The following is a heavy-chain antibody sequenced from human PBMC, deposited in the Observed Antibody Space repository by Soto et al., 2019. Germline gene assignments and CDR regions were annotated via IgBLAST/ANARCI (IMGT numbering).Heavy chain of an antibody. D-gene: IGHD3-10*01. CDR1: GGTFSRYT. J-gene: IGHJ5*02. CDR2: IIPIAAIA. V-gene: IGHV1-69*02. Sequence: QVQLVQSGAEVKKPGSSVKVSCKASGGTFSRYTINWVRQAPGQGLEWMGRIIPIAAIANYTQKFQGRVKITVDKSSITAYMELSSLRSDDTAVYYCARGSTIVRGAPSWFDPWGQGTLVTVSS. CDR3: ARGSTIVRGAPSWFDP.